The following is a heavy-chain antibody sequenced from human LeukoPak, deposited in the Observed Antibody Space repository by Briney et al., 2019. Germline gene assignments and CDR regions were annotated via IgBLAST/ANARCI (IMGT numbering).Heavy chain of an antibody. V-gene: IGHV3-30*03. CDR2: ISYDGSVK. Sequence: PGGSLSLSCAASGFTFRSYGMHWVRQVPGKGLEWVAIISYDGSVKYYADSVKGRFTISRDSFNDTLYLQMNSLRPDDSAVYYCARDRSGSYSRDYWGQGTLVTVSS. CDR3: ARDRSGSYSRDY. J-gene: IGHJ4*02. D-gene: IGHD1-26*01. CDR1: GFTFRSYG.